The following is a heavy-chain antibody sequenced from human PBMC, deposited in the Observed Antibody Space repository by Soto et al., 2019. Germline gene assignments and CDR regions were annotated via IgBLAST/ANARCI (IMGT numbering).Heavy chain of an antibody. V-gene: IGHV1-2*04. CDR2: INPNSGGT. CDR1: GYNFTGYY. Sequence: ASVKVSCKASGYNFTGYYMHWVRQAPGQGLEWMGWINPNSGGTNYAQKFQGWVTMTRDTSISMDYMELSRLRSDDTAVYYCARDKTLWYYYDSSGYYAVEYYFDYWGQGTLVTVSS. D-gene: IGHD3-22*01. J-gene: IGHJ4*02. CDR3: ARDKTLWYYYDSSGYYAVEYYFDY.